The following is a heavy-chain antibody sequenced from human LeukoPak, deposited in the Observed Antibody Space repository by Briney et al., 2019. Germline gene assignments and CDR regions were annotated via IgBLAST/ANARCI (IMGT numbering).Heavy chain of an antibody. Sequence: PGGSLRLSCAASGFTFSSFWMHWVRQAPGKGLVWVSRINTDGSITNYADSVKGRFTISRDNAKNTLYLQMNSLRAEDTAVYYWASEGSSDSRNSYIPDCWGQGTLVTVSS. V-gene: IGHV3-74*01. CDR1: GFTFSSFW. J-gene: IGHJ4*02. CDR2: INTDGSIT. D-gene: IGHD3-10*01. CDR3: ASEGSSDSRNSYIPDC.